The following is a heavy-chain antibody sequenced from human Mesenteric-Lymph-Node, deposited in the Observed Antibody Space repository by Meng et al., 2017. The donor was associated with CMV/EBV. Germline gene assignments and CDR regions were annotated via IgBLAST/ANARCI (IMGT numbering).Heavy chain of an antibody. Sequence: YGISWVRQAPGQGLEWMGWISAYNGNTNYAQKLQGRVTMTTDTSTSTAYMELRSLRSDDTAVYYCARDTTEVKYYDFWSGYQNYFDYWGQGTLVTVSS. CDR1: YG. V-gene: IGHV1-18*01. CDR2: ISAYNGNT. D-gene: IGHD3-3*01. CDR3: ARDTTEVKYYDFWSGYQNYFDY. J-gene: IGHJ4*02.